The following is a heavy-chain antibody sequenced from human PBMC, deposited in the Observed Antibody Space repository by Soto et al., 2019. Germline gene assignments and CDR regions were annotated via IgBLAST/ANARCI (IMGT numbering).Heavy chain of an antibody. CDR1: GDTFTGHY. Sequence: DSVKVSSKASGDTFTGHYMHWVRQLPGQGLDWMGWINPNTGGTNYAQKCQGWVTMTRDMAISTAYMELSRLRSGDTAVYYCARGTPVLTVYPSQNVGPWGQGTRVT. V-gene: IGHV1-2*04. CDR3: ARGTPVLTVYPSQNVGP. D-gene: IGHD2-8*01. J-gene: IGHJ5*02. CDR2: INPNTGGT.